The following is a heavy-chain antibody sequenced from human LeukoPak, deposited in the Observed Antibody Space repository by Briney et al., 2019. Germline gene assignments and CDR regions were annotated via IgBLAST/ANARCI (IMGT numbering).Heavy chain of an antibody. V-gene: IGHV3-30*18. D-gene: IGHD5-12*01. CDR3: AKSWGVATVRSDGYFDY. CDR1: GLTFSSYG. J-gene: IGHJ4*02. CDR2: ISYDGSNK. Sequence: GRSLRLSCAATGLTFSSYGMHWVRQAPGKGLEWVALISYDGSNKFYADSVKGRFTISRDDSKNTLYLQMNSLRAEDTAVYYCAKSWGVATVRSDGYFDYWGQGTLVTVSS.